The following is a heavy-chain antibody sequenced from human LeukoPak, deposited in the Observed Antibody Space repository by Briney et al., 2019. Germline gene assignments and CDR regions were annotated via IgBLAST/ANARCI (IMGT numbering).Heavy chain of an antibody. V-gene: IGHV4-38-2*02. CDR2: IYHSGST. J-gene: IGHJ5*02. D-gene: IGHD3-16*01. Sequence: PSETLSLTCTVSGYSISSGYYWGWIRQPPGKGLEWIGSIYHSGSTYYNPSLKSRVTISVDTSKNQFSLKLNSVTAADTAFYYCVRDRGLGRGFDPWGQGTMVTVSS. CDR3: VRDRGLGRGFDP. CDR1: GYSISSGYY.